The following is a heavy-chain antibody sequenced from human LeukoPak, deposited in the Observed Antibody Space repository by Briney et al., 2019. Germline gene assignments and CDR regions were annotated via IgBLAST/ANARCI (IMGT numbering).Heavy chain of an antibody. V-gene: IGHV3-33*01. J-gene: IGHJ4*02. Sequence: GGSLRLSCAASGFTFSSYGMHWVRQAPGTGLEWVAVIWSDGSNKYYADSVKGRFTISRDNSKNTLYLQMNSLRAEDTAVYYCARLETFSYSFDYWGQGALVTVSS. CDR2: IWSDGSNK. CDR3: ARLETFSYSFDY. D-gene: IGHD1-26*01. CDR1: GFTFSSYG.